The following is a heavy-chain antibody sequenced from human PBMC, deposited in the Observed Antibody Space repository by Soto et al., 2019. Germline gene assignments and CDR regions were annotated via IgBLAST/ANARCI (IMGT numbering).Heavy chain of an antibody. D-gene: IGHD3-22*01. CDR3: ARGGNYYDSSGYRTYFDY. CDR2: INHSGST. V-gene: IGHV4-34*01. J-gene: IGHJ4*02. CDR1: GGSFSGYY. Sequence: QVQLQQWGAGLLKPSETLSLTCAVYGGSFSGYYWSWIRQPPGKGLEWIGEINHSGSTNFNPSLKSRLTISVDASKNQISLRLRSVTAADTAVYYCARGGNYYDSSGYRTYFDYWGQGTLVTVSS.